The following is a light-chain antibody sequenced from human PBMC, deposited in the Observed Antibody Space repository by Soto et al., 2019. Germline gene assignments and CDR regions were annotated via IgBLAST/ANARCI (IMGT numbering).Light chain of an antibody. J-gene: IGKJ2*03. V-gene: IGKV3-11*01. CDR2: DTS. CDR3: QQRSTWPHYS. Sequence: EIVLTQSPATLSLSPGERATLSCRASQGLSSYLAWYQQKPGQAPRLLIYDTSNRATGIPARFSGSGSGTDFTLTISSLEPEDFAVYYCQQRSTWPHYSFGQGTRLEIK. CDR1: QGLSSY.